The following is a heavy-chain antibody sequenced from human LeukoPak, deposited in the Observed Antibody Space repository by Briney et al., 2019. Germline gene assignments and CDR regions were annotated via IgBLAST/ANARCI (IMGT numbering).Heavy chain of an antibody. D-gene: IGHD6-6*01. Sequence: LSETLSLTCTVSGGSIRSSSYYWGRIRQPPGKGLDWIGSIYYSGSTYYNPSLKSRVTISVDTSKNQFSLKLSSVTAADTAVYYCASLLTEYSSSSGDYWGRGTLVTVSS. J-gene: IGHJ4*02. CDR1: GGSIRSSSYY. V-gene: IGHV4-39*01. CDR2: IYYSGST. CDR3: ASLLTEYSSSSGDY.